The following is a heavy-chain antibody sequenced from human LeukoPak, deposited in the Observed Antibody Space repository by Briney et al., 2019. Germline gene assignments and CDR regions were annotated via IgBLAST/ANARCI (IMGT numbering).Heavy chain of an antibody. Sequence: SETLSLTCTVSGGSISSYYWSWIRQPPGKGLEWIGYIYYSGSTKYNPSLKSRVTISVDTSKNQFSLKLSSVTAADTAVYYCARDVGGTGSFDSWGQGTLVTVSS. CDR2: IYYSGST. V-gene: IGHV4-59*01. CDR3: ARDVGGTGSFDS. D-gene: IGHD1-26*01. J-gene: IGHJ4*02. CDR1: GGSISSYY.